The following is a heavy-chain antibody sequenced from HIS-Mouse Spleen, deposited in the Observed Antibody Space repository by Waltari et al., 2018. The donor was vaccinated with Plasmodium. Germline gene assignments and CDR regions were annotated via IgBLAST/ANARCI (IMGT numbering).Heavy chain of an antibody. J-gene: IGHJ2*01. CDR2: IKQDGKEK. CDR1: GFTFSSYW. D-gene: IGHD6-13*01. V-gene: IGHV3-7*01. Sequence: EVQLVESGGGLVQPGGSLRLSCAASGFTFSSYWMSWVRQAPGKGGEWVANIKQDGKEKDYVDSVKGRFTISRDNAKNSLYLQMNSLRAEDTAVYYCASSWYWYFDLWGRGTLVTVSS. CDR3: ASSWYWYFDL.